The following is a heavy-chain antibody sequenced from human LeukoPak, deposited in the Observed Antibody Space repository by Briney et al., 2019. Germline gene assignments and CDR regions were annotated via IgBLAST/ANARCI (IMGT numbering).Heavy chain of an antibody. Sequence: GGSLRLSCAASGFTFSSYGMNWVRQAPGKGLEWVSSVSDSSSYIYYADSVKGRFTISRDNAKNSLYLQMNSLRAEDTAVYYCARDMTYYDFWSGYSRPFDYWGQGTLVAVSS. J-gene: IGHJ4*02. D-gene: IGHD3-3*01. CDR3: ARDMTYYDFWSGYSRPFDY. CDR1: GFTFSSYG. V-gene: IGHV3-21*01. CDR2: VSDSSSYI.